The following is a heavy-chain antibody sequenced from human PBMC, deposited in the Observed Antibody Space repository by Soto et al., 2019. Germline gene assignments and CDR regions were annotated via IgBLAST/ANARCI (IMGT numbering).Heavy chain of an antibody. CDR2: IIPIFVTS. CDR1: GGSFSSSG. Sequence: QVQLVQSGAEVKKHGSSVKVSCKASGGSFSSSGISWVRQAPGQGLEWVGGIIPIFVTSHYAQKFQGRVTITADESTNTAYMELSSLTSEDTAVYYCARSLDYHDYAGYSTVGVYFDYLGLGTQVTVSS. J-gene: IGHJ4*02. CDR3: ARSLDYHDYAGYSTVGVYFDY. V-gene: IGHV1-69*01. D-gene: IGHD3-22*01.